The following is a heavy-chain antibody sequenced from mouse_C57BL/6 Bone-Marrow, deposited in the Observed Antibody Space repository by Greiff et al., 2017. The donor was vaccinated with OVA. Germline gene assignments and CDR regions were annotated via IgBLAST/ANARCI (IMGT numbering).Heavy chain of an antibody. CDR2: ISDGGSYT. Sequence: EVNVVESGGGLVKPGGSLKLSCAASGFTFSSYAMSWVRQTPEKRLEWVATISDGGSYTYYPDNVKGRFTISRDNAKNNLYLQMSHLKSEDTAMYYCARYDYLYYYAMDYWGQGTSVTVSS. CDR3: ARYDYLYYYAMDY. CDR1: GFTFSSYA. J-gene: IGHJ4*01. V-gene: IGHV5-4*03. D-gene: IGHD2-4*01.